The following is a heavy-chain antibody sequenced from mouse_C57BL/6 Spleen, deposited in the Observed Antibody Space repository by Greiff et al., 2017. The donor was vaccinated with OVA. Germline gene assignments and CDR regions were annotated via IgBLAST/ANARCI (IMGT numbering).Heavy chain of an antibody. J-gene: IGHJ2*01. Sequence: VQLQQSGPGLVKPSQSLSLTCSVTAYSITSGYYWNWIRQFPGNKLEWMGYISYDGSNNYNPSLKNRISITRDTSKNQFFLKLNSVTTEDTATYYCARASYYYGSSYPYFDYWGQGTTLTVSS. CDR2: ISYDGSN. D-gene: IGHD1-1*01. V-gene: IGHV3-6*01. CDR3: ARASYYYGSSYPYFDY. CDR1: AYSITSGYY.